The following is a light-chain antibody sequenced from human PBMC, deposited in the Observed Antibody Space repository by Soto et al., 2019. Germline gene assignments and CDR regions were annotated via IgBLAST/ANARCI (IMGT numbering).Light chain of an antibody. CDR3: QQYDRSWT. J-gene: IGKJ1*01. CDR1: QSVSHNY. CDR2: GAS. V-gene: IGKV3-20*01. Sequence: EIVLTQSPGTLSLSPGERATLSCRASQSVSHNYLAWYQQKPGQSPTPLIYGASSRATGIPDRFSGSGSAADSLLTISRLEPEDFAVYYCQQYDRSWTCGQGTKVDI.